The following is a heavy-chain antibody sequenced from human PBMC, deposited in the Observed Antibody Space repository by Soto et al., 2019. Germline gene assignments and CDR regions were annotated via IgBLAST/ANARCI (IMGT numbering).Heavy chain of an antibody. Sequence: QVQLVQSGAEEKKPGASVKVSCKASGYTFTNHAIHWVRQATGQGLEWMGWINAGKGDTKYPQRFQGRVTITRDTSPSTAYMELSSLRSEDTAVYYCARNILGGTTDYWGPGTLVTVSS. D-gene: IGHD1-7*01. J-gene: IGHJ4*02. V-gene: IGHV1-3*05. CDR1: GYTFTNHA. CDR2: INAGKGDT. CDR3: ARNILGGTTDY.